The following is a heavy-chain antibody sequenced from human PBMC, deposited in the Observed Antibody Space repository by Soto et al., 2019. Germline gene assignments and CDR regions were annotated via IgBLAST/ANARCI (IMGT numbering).Heavy chain of an antibody. V-gene: IGHV4-34*01. CDR3: ARGGKQQRTRYHYYYGMDV. D-gene: IGHD6-13*01. J-gene: IGHJ6*02. Sequence: SETLSLTCAVYGGSFSGYYWSWIRQPPGKGLEWIGEINHSGSTNYNPSLKSRVTISVDTSKNQFSLKLSSVTAADTAVYYCARGGKQQRTRYHYYYGMDVWGQGTTVTVSS. CDR2: INHSGST. CDR1: GGSFSGYY.